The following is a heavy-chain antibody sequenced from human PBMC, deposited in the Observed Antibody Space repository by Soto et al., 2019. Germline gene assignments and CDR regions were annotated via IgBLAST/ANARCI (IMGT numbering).Heavy chain of an antibody. Sequence: GGSLRLSCAASGFTLSGYYMTWMRQTPGKGLEWVSFIGKTGSDIHYADSVEGRFTISRDNAKNSLYLQMNSLRAEDTAVYYCAREIGNRLPHGPVDYWGQGTLVTVSS. V-gene: IGHV3-11*01. CDR3: AREIGNRLPHGPVDY. J-gene: IGHJ4*02. D-gene: IGHD2-8*01. CDR1: GFTLSGYY. CDR2: IGKTGSDI.